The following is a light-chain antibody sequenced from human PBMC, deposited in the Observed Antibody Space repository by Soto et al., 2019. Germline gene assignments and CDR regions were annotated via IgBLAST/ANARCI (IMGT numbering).Light chain of an antibody. CDR1: QVIRND. V-gene: IGKV1-6*01. Sequence: AIQMTQSPSSLSATVGDRVTITCRAIQVIRNDLGWYQQKPGKAPKLLIYGASNLQSGVPSRFSGSGSGTDFTITITSLQPEDFATYYCLHDHNYPWTFGQGTKVDIK. CDR3: LHDHNYPWT. J-gene: IGKJ1*01. CDR2: GAS.